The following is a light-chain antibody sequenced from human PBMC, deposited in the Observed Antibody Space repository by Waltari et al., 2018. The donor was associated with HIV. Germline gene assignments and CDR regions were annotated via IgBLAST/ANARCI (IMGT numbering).Light chain of an antibody. Sequence: DIQMAQSPSSVTASVGDGVTIKCRTSQRIGSSLTWYQQKPGKGPKLLIYGASRLHTGVPSRFVGSGSGAYFTLSISNLQPEDSATYYCQQAHSFPHTFGGGTKV. CDR2: GAS. J-gene: IGKJ4*01. V-gene: IGKV1-12*01. CDR3: QQAHSFPHT. CDR1: QRIGSS.